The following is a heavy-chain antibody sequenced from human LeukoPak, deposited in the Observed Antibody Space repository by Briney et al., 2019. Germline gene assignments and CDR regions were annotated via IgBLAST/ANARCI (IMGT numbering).Heavy chain of an antibody. D-gene: IGHD2-2*01. Sequence: PGGSLRLSCAASGFTFSSYAMSWVRQAPGKGLEWVSAISGSGGSTYYADSVKGRFTISRDNSKNTLYLQMNSLRAEDTAVYYCAKKDIVVVPAASYMDVWGKGTTVTVSS. J-gene: IGHJ6*03. CDR2: ISGSGGST. V-gene: IGHV3-23*01. CDR1: GFTFSSYA. CDR3: AKKDIVVVPAASYMDV.